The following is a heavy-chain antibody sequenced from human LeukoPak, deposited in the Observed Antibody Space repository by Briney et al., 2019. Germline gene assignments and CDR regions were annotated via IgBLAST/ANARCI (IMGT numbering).Heavy chain of an antibody. D-gene: IGHD3-3*01. CDR3: ARTCYDFWSGYSPFDY. CDR2: INPSGGST. CDR1: GYTFTSYY. V-gene: IGHV1-46*01. Sequence: GASVKVSCKASGYTFTSYYMHWVRQAPGQGLEWMGIINPSGGSTSYAQKFQGRVTMTRDTSTSTVYMELSSLRSEDTAVYYCARTCYDFWSGYSPFDYWGQGTLVTVSS. J-gene: IGHJ4*02.